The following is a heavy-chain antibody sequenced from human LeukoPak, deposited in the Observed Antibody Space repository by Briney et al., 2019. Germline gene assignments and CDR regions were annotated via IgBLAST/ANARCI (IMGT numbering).Heavy chain of an antibody. CDR2: ISYDGGTK. CDR3: ATLQEN. Sequence: GRSLRLSCAASGFAFSTYAMHWVRQAPGKGLEWVAVISYDGGTKYYADSVKGRFTISRDNSKNTLYLQMNSLRVEDTAVYYCATLQENWGQGTLVSGSS. J-gene: IGHJ4*02. V-gene: IGHV3-30-3*01. CDR1: GFAFSTYA.